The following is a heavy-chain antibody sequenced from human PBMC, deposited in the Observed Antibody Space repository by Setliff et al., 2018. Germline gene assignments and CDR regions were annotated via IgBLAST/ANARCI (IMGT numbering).Heavy chain of an antibody. CDR1: GGTFSSYA. D-gene: IGHD3-22*01. CDR2: IIPIFGAA. V-gene: IGHV1-69*13. CDR3: AGGYPSNFDY. Sequence: SVKVSCKASGGTFSSYAISWVRQAPGQGLEWMGGIIPIFGAADYAQKFQGRVTITADESTSTAYMELSSLRAEDTAIYYCAGGYPSNFDYWGQGTLVTVSS. J-gene: IGHJ4*02.